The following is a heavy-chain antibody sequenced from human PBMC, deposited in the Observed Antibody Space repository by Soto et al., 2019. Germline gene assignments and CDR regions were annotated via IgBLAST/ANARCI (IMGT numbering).Heavy chain of an antibody. CDR2: IIPIFGTA. Sequence: QVQLVQSGAEVKKPGSSVKVSCKASGGTFSSYAISWVRQAPGQGLEWMGGIIPIFGTANYAQKFQGRGTITADESTSTAYMELSSLRSEDTAVYYCARVPCSSTSCYHNWFDPWGQGTLVTVSS. CDR1: GGTFSSYA. D-gene: IGHD2-2*01. V-gene: IGHV1-69*01. CDR3: ARVPCSSTSCYHNWFDP. J-gene: IGHJ5*02.